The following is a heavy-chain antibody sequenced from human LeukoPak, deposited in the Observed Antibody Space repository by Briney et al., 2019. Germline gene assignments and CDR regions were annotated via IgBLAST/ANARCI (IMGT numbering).Heavy chain of an antibody. CDR1: GGSFSGYY. D-gene: IGHD6-19*01. J-gene: IGHJ4*02. CDR2: INHSGST. CDR3: AREGTVAGSYFDY. Sequence: SETLSLTCAVYGGSFSGYYWSWIRQPPGKGLEWIGEINHSGSTNYNPSLKSRVTISVDTSKTQFSLKLSSVTAADTAVYYCAREGTVAGSYFDYWGQGTLVTVSS. V-gene: IGHV4-34*01.